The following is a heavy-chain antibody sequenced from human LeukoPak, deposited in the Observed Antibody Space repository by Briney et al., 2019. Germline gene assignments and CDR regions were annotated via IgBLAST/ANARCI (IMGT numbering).Heavy chain of an antibody. D-gene: IGHD5-18*01. CDR1: GFTFSSYS. J-gene: IGHJ3*02. CDR3: ARADTAMAYDAFDI. CDR2: ISSSSSYI. V-gene: IGHV3-21*01. Sequence: PGGSLRLSCAASGFTFSSYSMNWVRQAPGKGLEWVSSISSSSSYIYYADSVEGRFTISRDNAKNSLYLQMNSLRAEDTAVYYCARADTAMAYDAFDIWGQGTMVTVSS.